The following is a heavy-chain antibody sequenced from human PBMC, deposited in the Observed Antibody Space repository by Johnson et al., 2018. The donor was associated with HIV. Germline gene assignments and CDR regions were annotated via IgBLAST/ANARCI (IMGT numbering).Heavy chain of an antibody. D-gene: IGHD4-17*01. J-gene: IGHJ3*02. Sequence: RLVESGGGVVQPGGSLRLSCAASGFTFSSYGMHWVRQAPGKGLEYVSAISSNGGSTYYANSVKGRFTISRDNSKNTLYLQMGSLRAEDMAVYYCARRGDRDAFDIWGQGTMVTVSS. CDR3: ARRGDRDAFDI. CDR2: ISSNGGST. V-gene: IGHV3-64*01. CDR1: GFTFSSYG.